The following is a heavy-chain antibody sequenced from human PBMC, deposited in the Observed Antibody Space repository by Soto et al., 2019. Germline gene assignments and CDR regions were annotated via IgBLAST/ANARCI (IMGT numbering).Heavy chain of an antibody. J-gene: IGHJ4*02. CDR2: MNPNSGDT. CDR3: ARGPRNWGADY. CDR1: EYTFANFD. D-gene: IGHD7-27*01. Sequence: QVQLVQSGAEVKKPGASVKVSCKASEYTFANFDFTWVRQSTGQGLEWMGWMNPNSGDTGYAQKFQGRVTMTRNNSINTAYMELSSLTSEDTAVYYCARGPRNWGADYWGQGTLVTVDS. V-gene: IGHV1-8*02.